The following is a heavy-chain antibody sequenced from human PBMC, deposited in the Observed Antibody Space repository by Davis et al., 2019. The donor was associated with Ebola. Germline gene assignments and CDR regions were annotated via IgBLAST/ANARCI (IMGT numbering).Heavy chain of an antibody. Sequence: GESLKISCQGSGYSFTSYWIGWVRQMPGKGLEWMGIIYPGDSDTRYSPSFQGQVTISVDKSISTAYLQWSSLKASDTAMYYCARPRSAYYEPFHYWGQGTLVTVSS. CDR2: IYPGDSDT. J-gene: IGHJ4*02. V-gene: IGHV5-51*01. CDR1: GYSFTSYW. D-gene: IGHD3-3*01. CDR3: ARPRSAYYEPFHY.